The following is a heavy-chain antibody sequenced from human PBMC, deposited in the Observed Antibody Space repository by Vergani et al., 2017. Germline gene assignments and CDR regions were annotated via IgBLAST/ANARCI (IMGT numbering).Heavy chain of an antibody. V-gene: IGHV3-21*01. J-gene: IGHJ4*02. CDR2: ISSSSSYI. CDR3: AKTLELRELRGPFDY. D-gene: IGHD1-26*01. CDR1: GFTFSSYS. Sequence: EVQLVESGGGLVKPGGSLRLSCAASGFTFSSYSMNWVRQAPGKGLEWVSSISSSSSYIYYADSVKGRFNISIDNAKNYRYLQMNSLRAEDTAVYYCAKTLELRELRGPFDYWGQGTLVTVSS.